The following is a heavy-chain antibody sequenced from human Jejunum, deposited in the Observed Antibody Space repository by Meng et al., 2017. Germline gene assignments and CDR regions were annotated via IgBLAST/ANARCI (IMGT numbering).Heavy chain of an antibody. CDR2: LSHDESNK. CDR3: AKGQTHSWYYFDY. Sequence: GKSLKISCAASGFTFSFYGMHWVRQAPGKGLEWVAVLSHDESNKSYADSVKGRFTVSRDNSKKTLYLQMNSLRPEDTAVYYCAKGQTHSWYYFDYWGQGTLVTVSS. J-gene: IGHJ4*02. CDR1: GFTFSFYG. V-gene: IGHV3-30*18. D-gene: IGHD6-13*01.